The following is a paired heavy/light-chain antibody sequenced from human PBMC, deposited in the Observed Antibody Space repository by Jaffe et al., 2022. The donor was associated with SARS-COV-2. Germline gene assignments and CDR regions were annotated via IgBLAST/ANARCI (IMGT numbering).Heavy chain of an antibody. J-gene: IGHJ6*03. D-gene: IGHD3-10*01. V-gene: IGHV4-59*01. CDR3: ARGFGKYYYYMDV. Sequence: QVQLQESGPGLVRPSETLSLTCTASSGSISSYLWSWIRQPPGKGLEWIGYISYSGSTNYNPSLKSRVTISMDTSKNQFSLKLSSVTAADTAVYYCARGFGKYYYYMDVWGKGTTVTVSS. CDR2: ISYSGST. CDR1: SGSISSYL.
Light chain of an antibody. Sequence: EIVLTQSPGTLSLSPGERATLSCRASQSVSSNYLAWYQQKHGQAPRLLIYGASNRATGIPDRFSGSGSGTNFTLTISRLEPEDFAVYYCQQYDNSPYTFGQGTQLEIK. CDR1: QSVSSNY. CDR2: GAS. J-gene: IGKJ2*01. CDR3: QQYDNSPYT. V-gene: IGKV3-20*01.